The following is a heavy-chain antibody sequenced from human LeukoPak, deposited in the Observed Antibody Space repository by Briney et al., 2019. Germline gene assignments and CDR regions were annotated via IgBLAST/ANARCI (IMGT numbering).Heavy chain of an antibody. CDR3: ARSPHILTGENFDF. CDR1: GYTFTDDY. J-gene: IGHJ4*02. D-gene: IGHD3-9*01. CDR2: INVNSGGT. V-gene: IGHV1-2*02. Sequence: ASVKVSCKASGYTFTDDYIHWVRQAPGQELEWMGWINVNSGGTNYAQKFYARVTMTRDTSISTAYMEMSRLRSDDTDVFYCARSPHILTGENFDFWGQGTLVTVSS.